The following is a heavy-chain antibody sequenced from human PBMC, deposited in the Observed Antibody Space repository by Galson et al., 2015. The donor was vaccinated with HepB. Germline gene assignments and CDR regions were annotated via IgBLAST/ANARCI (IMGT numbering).Heavy chain of an antibody. CDR1: GFTFSSYA. Sequence: SLRLSCAASGFTFSSYAMSWVRQAPGKGLEWVSAIIGSGTATYYADSVKGRFTISRDNSKNTLYLQMNSLRAEDTTVYYCAKGYRYFDYWGQGTLVTVPS. CDR2: IIGSGTAT. J-gene: IGHJ4*02. CDR3: AKGYRYFDY. D-gene: IGHD1-14*01. V-gene: IGHV3-23*01.